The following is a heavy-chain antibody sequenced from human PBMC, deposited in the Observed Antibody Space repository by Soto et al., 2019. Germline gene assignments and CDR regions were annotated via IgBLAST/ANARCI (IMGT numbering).Heavy chain of an antibody. CDR1: GGSFSGYY. Sequence: SETLSLTCAVYGGSFSGYYWSWIRPPPGKGLEWIGEINHSGSTTYNPSLKSRATISVDTSKNQFSLKLSSVTAADTAVYYCARGIPVTTGGDFDYWGQGTLVTVSS. CDR3: ARGIPVTTGGDFDY. J-gene: IGHJ4*02. D-gene: IGHD4-4*01. CDR2: INHSGST. V-gene: IGHV4-34*01.